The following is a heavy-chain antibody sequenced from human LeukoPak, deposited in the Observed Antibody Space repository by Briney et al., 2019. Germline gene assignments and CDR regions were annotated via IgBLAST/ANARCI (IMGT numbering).Heavy chain of an antibody. D-gene: IGHD5-24*01. V-gene: IGHV3-66*01. Sequence: GGSLRLSCAASRFTFGGYGMSWLRQAPGKGLEWVSLIYSGGSTYYADSVKGRFTISRDNSKNTLYLQMNSLRAEDTAVYYCASRDKGYYYGMDVWGQGTTVTVSS. CDR3: ASRDKGYYYGMDV. CDR2: IYSGGST. J-gene: IGHJ6*02. CDR1: RFTFGGYG.